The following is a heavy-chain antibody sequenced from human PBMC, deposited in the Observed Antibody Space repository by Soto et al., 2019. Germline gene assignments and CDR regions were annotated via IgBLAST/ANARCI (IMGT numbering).Heavy chain of an antibody. Sequence: ETLSLTCAVYGGSFSGYYWSWIRQPPGKGLEWIGEINHSGSTNYNPSLKSRVTISVDTSKNQFSLKLSSVTAADTAVYYCARLAVAGTVYYYYYMDVWGKGTTVTVSS. CDR3: ARLAVAGTVYYYYYMDV. J-gene: IGHJ6*03. D-gene: IGHD6-19*01. CDR1: GGSFSGYY. V-gene: IGHV4-34*01. CDR2: INHSGST.